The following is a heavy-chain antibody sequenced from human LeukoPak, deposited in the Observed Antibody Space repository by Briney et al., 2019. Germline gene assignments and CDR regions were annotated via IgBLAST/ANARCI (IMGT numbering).Heavy chain of an antibody. CDR1: GGSITSYY. CDR3: ASPIYGDYTENGFDI. J-gene: IGHJ3*02. D-gene: IGHD4-17*01. V-gene: IGHV4-4*07. Sequence: SETLSLTCTVSGGSITSYYWSWIRQPAGKGLEWIGRIHTSGSTNYNPSLKSRVTMSVDTSKNQFSLKLSSVTAADTAVYYCASPIYGDYTENGFDIWGQGTMVTVSS. CDR2: IHTSGST.